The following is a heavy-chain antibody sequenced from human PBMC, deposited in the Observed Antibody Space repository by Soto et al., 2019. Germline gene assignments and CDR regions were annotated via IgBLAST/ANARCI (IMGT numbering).Heavy chain of an antibody. CDR3: ARGRLGY. CDR2: ISYDGSNK. Sequence: QVQLVESGGGVVQPGRSLRLSCAASGFTFSSYGMHWVRQAPGKGLEWVAVISYDGSNKYYADSVKGRFTISRDNSKNTLYLQMNSLRAEDTAVYYCARGRLGYWGQGTLVTVSS. V-gene: IGHV3-30*03. CDR1: GFTFSSYG. J-gene: IGHJ4*02.